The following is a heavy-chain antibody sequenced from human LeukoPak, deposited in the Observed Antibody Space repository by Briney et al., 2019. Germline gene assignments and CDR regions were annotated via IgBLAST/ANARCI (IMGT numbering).Heavy chain of an antibody. D-gene: IGHD2-2*01. J-gene: IGHJ1*01. CDR2: ISGSGDST. CDR1: GFSFSNYA. Sequence: AGVSLRLSCAASGFSFSNYAMTWVPQAPGKGLEWVSAISGSGDSTYYADSVKGRFTISRDNSKNTLYLQMISLRAEDTAVYYCAKGGSIVVVPAAEHWGQGTLVTVSS. CDR3: AKGGSIVVVPAAEH. V-gene: IGHV3-23*01.